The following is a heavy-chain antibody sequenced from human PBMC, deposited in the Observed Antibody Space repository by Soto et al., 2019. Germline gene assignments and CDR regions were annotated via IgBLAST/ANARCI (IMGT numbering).Heavy chain of an antibody. Sequence: QVQLVESGGGVAQPGRSLRLSCEVSGFAFNTSGMYWVRQSPGRGLEWVAVISYDGNTQYYAESLKGRFTISRDNSKNTLFLNMNRLRSEDTAVYYCATKVRVKNYYYYGMDTWGQGTLVTVSS. CDR3: ATKVRVKNYYYYGMDT. CDR1: GFAFNTSG. V-gene: IGHV3-30*03. CDR2: ISYDGNTQ. J-gene: IGHJ6*02. D-gene: IGHD2-21*01.